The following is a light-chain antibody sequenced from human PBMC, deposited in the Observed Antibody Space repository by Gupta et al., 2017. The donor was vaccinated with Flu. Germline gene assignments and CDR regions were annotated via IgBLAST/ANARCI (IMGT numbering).Light chain of an antibody. J-gene: IGKJ1*01. V-gene: IGKV1-39*01. Sequence: PSSLSASVGDRVTITCRASRSISNYVNCYQQRPGRTPNLLIFAASTLQSGVPSRFSGSGSGTDFTLTIDRLQPEDFATYYCQQGASTPRTFGQGTRVGVK. CDR1: RSISNY. CDR3: QQGASTPRT. CDR2: AAS.